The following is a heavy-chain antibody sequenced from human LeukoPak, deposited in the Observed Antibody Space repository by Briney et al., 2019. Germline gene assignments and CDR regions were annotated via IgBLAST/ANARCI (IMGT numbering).Heavy chain of an antibody. CDR3: AKDRISTVTTLTLSYNWFDP. CDR2: IRQDGSQK. Sequence: GGSLRLSCAASGFPFSRYWMSWVRQVPGKGLEWVADIRQDGSQKYYVDSVEGRFTVSRDNTKNSLYLQMNSLRAEDTAVYYCAKDRISTVTTLTLSYNWFDPWGLGTLVTVSS. V-gene: IGHV3-7*01. D-gene: IGHD4-17*01. J-gene: IGHJ5*02. CDR1: GFPFSRYW.